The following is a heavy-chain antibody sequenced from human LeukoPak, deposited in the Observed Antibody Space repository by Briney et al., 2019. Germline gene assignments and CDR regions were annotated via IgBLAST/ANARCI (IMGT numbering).Heavy chain of an antibody. D-gene: IGHD6-19*01. CDR2: MHYSGST. Sequence: SETLSLTCSVSGGSITKNGYYWGWIRQSPETGLEWIGSMHYSGSTYYNPSLNSRVTISVDTSKNQFSLKLTSVTAADTAVYYCCGSGWFAGPFGYWGQGTLVTVSS. CDR3: CGSGWFAGPFGY. J-gene: IGHJ4*02. CDR1: GGSITKNGYY. V-gene: IGHV4-39*07.